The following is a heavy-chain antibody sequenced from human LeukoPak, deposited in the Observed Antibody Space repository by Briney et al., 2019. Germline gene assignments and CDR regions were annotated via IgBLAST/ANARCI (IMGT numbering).Heavy chain of an antibody. CDR3: ARNNGMDV. Sequence: GGSLRLSCAASGFALSSHWMTWVRQVPGRGPEWVANVNRDGSETYYLDSVKGRFTISKDNAKNSLYLQMNSLRAEDTALYHCARNNGMDVWGQGTTVIVSS. J-gene: IGHJ6*02. CDR1: GFALSSHW. CDR2: VNRDGSET. V-gene: IGHV3-7*03.